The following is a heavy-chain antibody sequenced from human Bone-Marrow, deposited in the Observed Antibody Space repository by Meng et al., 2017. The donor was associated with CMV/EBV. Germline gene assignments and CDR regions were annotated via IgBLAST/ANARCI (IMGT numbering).Heavy chain of an antibody. D-gene: IGHD6-19*01. Sequence: LSCVASGFTFSNARMTWFRQATGKGLEWVGRIKSKTDGETIDYAAPVKGRFSMSRHDSQNTLYLQMDSLKTEDTAVYYCKAWVAAFDYWGQGALVTVSS. CDR3: KAWVAAFDY. CDR1: GFTFSNAR. V-gene: IGHV3-15*01. J-gene: IGHJ4*02. CDR2: IKSKTDGETI.